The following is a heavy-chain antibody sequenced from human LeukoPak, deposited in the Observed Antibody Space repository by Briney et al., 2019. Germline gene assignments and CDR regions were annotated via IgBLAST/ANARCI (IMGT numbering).Heavy chain of an antibody. Sequence: GGSLRPSCAASGFTFSSYSMNWVRQAPGKGLEWVSSISSSSSYIYYADSVKGRFTISRDNAKNSLYLQMNSLRAEDTAVYYCARAQYYDILTGYYSGNDFDYWGQGTLVTVSS. J-gene: IGHJ4*02. CDR2: ISSSSSYI. V-gene: IGHV3-21*01. CDR3: ARAQYYDILTGYYSGNDFDY. CDR1: GFTFSSYS. D-gene: IGHD3-9*01.